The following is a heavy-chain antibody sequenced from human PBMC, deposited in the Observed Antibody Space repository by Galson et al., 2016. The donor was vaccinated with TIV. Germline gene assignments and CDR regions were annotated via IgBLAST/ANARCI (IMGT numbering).Heavy chain of an antibody. D-gene: IGHD5-12*01. CDR1: GFTFSSHA. V-gene: IGHV3-23*01. CDR3: AKDTWSGFSGYGYLDY. Sequence: SLRLSCAASGFTFSSHAMSWVRQAPGKGLEWASAISGGGGSTFYAASVKGRFTISRDNSKNTLYLQMNSLRGEDTAVYYCAKDTWSGFSGYGYLDYWGQGTLVTVSS. J-gene: IGHJ4*02. CDR2: ISGGGGST.